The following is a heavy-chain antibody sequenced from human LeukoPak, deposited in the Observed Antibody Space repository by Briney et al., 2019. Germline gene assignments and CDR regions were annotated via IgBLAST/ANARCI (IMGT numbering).Heavy chain of an antibody. CDR3: ARSFLEWSNWGFDY. Sequence: GSLRLSCVASGFTFSIYAMSWVRQAPGKGLEWVSVISGSGGSTHYADSVKGRFTISRDNAKNSLYLQMNSLRAEDTAVYYCARSFLEWSNWGFDYWGQGTLVTVSS. D-gene: IGHD3-3*01. J-gene: IGHJ4*02. V-gene: IGHV3-23*01. CDR1: GFTFSIYA. CDR2: ISGSGGST.